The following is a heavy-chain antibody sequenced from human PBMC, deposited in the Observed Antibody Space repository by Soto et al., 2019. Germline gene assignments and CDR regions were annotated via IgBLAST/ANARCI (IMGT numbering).Heavy chain of an antibody. V-gene: IGHV4-59*01. J-gene: IGHJ4*02. D-gene: IGHD1-26*01. Sequence: SETLSLTCTVSGGSISSYYWSWIRQPPGKXLEWIGYIYYSGSTNYNPSLKSRVTISVDTSKNQFSLKLSSLTAADTAVYYCARESGGKESKSNSSYFDCWGQGTLVTVSS. CDR3: ARESGGKESKSNSSYFDC. CDR1: GGSISSYY. CDR2: IYYSGST.